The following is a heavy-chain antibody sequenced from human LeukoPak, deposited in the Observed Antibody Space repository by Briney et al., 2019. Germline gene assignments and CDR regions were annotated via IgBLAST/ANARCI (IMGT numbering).Heavy chain of an antibody. V-gene: IGHV3-15*01. CDR3: TTEGSGLRYFDWLWGAHYYYMDV. CDR2: IKSKTDAGTT. J-gene: IGHJ6*03. CDR1: GFTFSNAW. Sequence: GGSLRLSCAASGFTFSNAWMSWVRQAPGKGLEWVGRIKSKTDAGTTDYAAPVKGRFTISRDDSKNTLYLQMNSLKTEDTAVYYCTTEGSGLRYFDWLWGAHYYYMDVWGKGTTVTISS. D-gene: IGHD3-9*01.